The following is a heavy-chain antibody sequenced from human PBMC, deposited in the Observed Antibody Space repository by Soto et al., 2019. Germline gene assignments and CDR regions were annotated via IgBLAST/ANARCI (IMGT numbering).Heavy chain of an antibody. Sequence: GGSLRLSCAASGFTFSSYAMSWVRQAPGKGLEWVSAITYSGDSTNYADSVKGRFTISRDNSKNTLYLQMNSLRAEDTAVYYCAKDQLRIMIRGIIPEIWGQATLVTVS. CDR3: AKDQLRIMIRGIIPEI. D-gene: IGHD3-10*01. CDR2: ITYSGDST. V-gene: IGHV3-23*01. J-gene: IGHJ4*02. CDR1: GFTFSSYA.